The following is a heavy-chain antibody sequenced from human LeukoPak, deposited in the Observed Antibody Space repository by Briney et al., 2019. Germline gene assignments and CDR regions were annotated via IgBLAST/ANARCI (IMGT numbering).Heavy chain of an antibody. CDR3: TRDLAAVPGPRMDV. CDR2: INPDGSER. CDR1: GFSFSSYY. Sequence: GGSLRLSCAASGFSFSSYYMSWVRQASDKGLEWVALINPDGSERYYVDSVKGRFTISRDNARNSLYLQMDSLRDDDTAMYFCTRDLAAVPGPRMDVWGQGTTVTVSS. V-gene: IGHV3-7*03. J-gene: IGHJ6*02. D-gene: IGHD6-19*01.